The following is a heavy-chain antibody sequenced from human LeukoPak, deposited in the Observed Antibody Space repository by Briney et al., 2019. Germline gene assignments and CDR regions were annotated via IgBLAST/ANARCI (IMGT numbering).Heavy chain of an antibody. V-gene: IGHV1-69*05. CDR3: ARDLSGNKYGHFDY. Sequence: ASVKVSCKASGGTFSSYAISWVRQAPGQGLEWMGRIIPIFGTANYAQKLQGRVTITTDESTSTAYMELSSLRSEDTAVYYCARDLSGNKYGHFDYWGQGTLVTVSS. J-gene: IGHJ4*02. D-gene: IGHD1-26*01. CDR2: IIPIFGTA. CDR1: GGTFSSYA.